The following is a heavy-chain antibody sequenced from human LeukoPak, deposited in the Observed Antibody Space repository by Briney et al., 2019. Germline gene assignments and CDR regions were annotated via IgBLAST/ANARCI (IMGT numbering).Heavy chain of an antibody. CDR2: IYHSGST. D-gene: IGHD1-26*01. J-gene: IGHJ4*02. CDR1: GGSISSGSYY. CDR3: ARDSPGRYFGY. Sequence: PSQTLSLTCTVSGGSISSGSYYWSWIRQPAGKGLEWIGEIYHSGSTNYNPSLKNRVTISVDKSKNQFSLKLSSVTAADAAVYYCARDSPGRYFGYWGQGTLVTVSS. V-gene: IGHV4-61*09.